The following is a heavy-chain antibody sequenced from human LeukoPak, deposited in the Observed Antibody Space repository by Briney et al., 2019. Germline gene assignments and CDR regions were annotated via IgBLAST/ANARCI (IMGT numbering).Heavy chain of an antibody. V-gene: IGHV3-48*03. CDR3: AREWKQWVVPSYYYYGMDV. CDR1: GFTFSSYE. Sequence: GGSLRLSCATSGFTFSSYEMNWVRQAPGKGLEWVSYISSGGSTIYYADSVKGRFTISRDNAKNSLYLQMNSQRAEDTAVYYCAREWKQWVVPSYYYYGMDVWGKGTTVTVSS. CDR2: ISSGGSTI. J-gene: IGHJ6*04. D-gene: IGHD6-19*01.